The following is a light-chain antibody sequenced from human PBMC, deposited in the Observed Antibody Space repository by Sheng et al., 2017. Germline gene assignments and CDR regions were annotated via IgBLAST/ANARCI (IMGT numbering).Light chain of an antibody. CDR1: QSVDSN. Sequence: EIVMTQSPATLSVSPGERATLSCRASQSVDSNLAWYQQKPGQAPRLLIYGASTRATGIPARFSGSGSGTEFTLNISSLQSEDFAVYYCQQYNNWPPWTFGKGPRWKSN. CDR2: GAS. V-gene: IGKV3-15*01. J-gene: IGKJ1*01. CDR3: QQYNNWPPWT.